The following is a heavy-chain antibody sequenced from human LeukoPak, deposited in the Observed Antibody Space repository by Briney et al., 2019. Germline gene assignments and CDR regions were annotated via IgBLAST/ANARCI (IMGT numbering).Heavy chain of an antibody. D-gene: IGHD5-24*01. V-gene: IGHV3-74*01. CDR3: AKDKHRWAFDI. Sequence: GGSLRLSCAASGFTFSSYWMHWVRQAPGKGLVWVSRINSDGSSTSYADSVKGRFTISRDNAKNTLYLQMNSLRAEDTAVYYCAKDKHRWAFDIWGQGTMVTDSS. J-gene: IGHJ3*02. CDR2: INSDGSST. CDR1: GFTFSSYW.